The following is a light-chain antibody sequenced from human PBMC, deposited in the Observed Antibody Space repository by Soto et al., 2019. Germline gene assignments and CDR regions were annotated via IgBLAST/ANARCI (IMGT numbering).Light chain of an antibody. Sequence: QSVLTQPPSVSGAPGQRVTISCTGSSSNIGAGYDVHWYQQLPGTAPKLLIYGNSHRPSGVPDRFSGSKSGTSASLAITGLQAEDAADYYCQSYDSSLSVVFGGGTKLTVL. CDR1: SSNIGAGYD. CDR3: QSYDSSLSVV. J-gene: IGLJ2*01. V-gene: IGLV1-40*01. CDR2: GNS.